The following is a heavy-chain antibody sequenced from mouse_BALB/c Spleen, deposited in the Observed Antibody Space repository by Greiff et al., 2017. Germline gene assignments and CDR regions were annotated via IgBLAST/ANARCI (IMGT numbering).Heavy chain of an antibody. CDR3: ARNPHYYGSSSYAMDY. V-gene: IGHV2-2*02. CDR2: IWSGGST. D-gene: IGHD1-1*01. CDR1: GFSLTSYG. J-gene: IGHJ4*01. Sequence: QVQLQQSGPGLVQPSQSLSITCTVSGFSLTSYGVHWVRQSPGKGLEWLGVIWSGGSTDYNAAFISRLSISKDNSKSQVFFKMNSLQANDTAIYYCARNPHYYGSSSYAMDYWGQGTSVTVSS.